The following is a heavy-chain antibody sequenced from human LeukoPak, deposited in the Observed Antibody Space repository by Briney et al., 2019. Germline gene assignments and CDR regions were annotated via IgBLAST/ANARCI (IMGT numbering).Heavy chain of an antibody. V-gene: IGHV4-59*01. CDR1: GGSISSYY. CDR2: IYYSGST. Sequence: SETLSLTCTVSGGSISSYYWSWIRQPPGKGLEWIGYIYYSGSTNYNPSLKSRVTISVDTSKNRFSLKLSSVTAADTAVYYCARGSYYDFWSGYPTNFDYWGQGTLVTVSS. J-gene: IGHJ4*02. D-gene: IGHD3-3*01. CDR3: ARGSYYDFWSGYPTNFDY.